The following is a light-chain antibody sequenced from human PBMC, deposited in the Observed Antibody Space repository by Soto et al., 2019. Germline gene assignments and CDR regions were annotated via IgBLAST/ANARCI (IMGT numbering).Light chain of an antibody. Sequence: QSVLTQPPSVSAAPGQKVTISCSGSSSNIGRNFVSSYQHLPGTAPKLLIFDDNRRPSGIPDRFSGSKSGTSATLGITGLQTGDEADYYCGTWDLSLSEVVFGGGTKLTVL. J-gene: IGLJ2*01. V-gene: IGLV1-51*01. CDR1: SSNIGRNF. CDR2: DDN. CDR3: GTWDLSLSEVV.